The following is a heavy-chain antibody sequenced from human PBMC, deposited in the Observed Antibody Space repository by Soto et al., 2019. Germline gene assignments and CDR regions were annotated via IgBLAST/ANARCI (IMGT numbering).Heavy chain of an antibody. D-gene: IGHD3-10*01. CDR2: ITTRGGRT. J-gene: IGHJ4*02. Sequence: GGSLRLSCAASGFSFSSYAMSWVRQAPSQGLEWVSSITTRGGRTYYADSVRGRFTISRDNFAKALYLEMNILIAEDTAIYYCAKEYYSAPSGPYSDLYFASWGQGTLATVSS. CDR1: GFSFSSYA. CDR3: AKEYYSAPSGPYSDLYFAS. V-gene: IGHV3-23*01.